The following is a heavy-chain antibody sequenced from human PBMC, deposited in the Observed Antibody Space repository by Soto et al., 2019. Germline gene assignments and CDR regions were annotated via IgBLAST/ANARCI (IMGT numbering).Heavy chain of an antibody. CDR2: IYSGGST. D-gene: IGHD2-15*01. CDR3: ARDKDCSGGSCWTGTDY. V-gene: IGHV3-53*01. Sequence: GGSLRLSCVASGFPFNNYAINWVRLAPGKRLEWVSVIYSGGSTYYADSVKGRFTISRDNSKNTLYLQMNSLRAEDTAVYYCARDKDCSGGSCWTGTDYWGQGTLVTVSS. CDR1: GFPFNNYA. J-gene: IGHJ4*02.